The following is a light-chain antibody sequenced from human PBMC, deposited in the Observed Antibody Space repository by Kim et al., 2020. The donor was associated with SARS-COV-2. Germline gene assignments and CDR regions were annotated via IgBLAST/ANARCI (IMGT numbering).Light chain of an antibody. CDR1: QSISSW. V-gene: IGKV1-5*01. J-gene: IGKJ2*01. Sequence: AAVGERFTITGQDSQSISSWLAWDNKKQGKAPKILVYDASSLESGVPSRFSGSGSGTEFTLTISSLQPDDFATYYCQQYNSEGGYTFGEGTKLEI. CDR3: QQYNSEGGYT. CDR2: DAS.